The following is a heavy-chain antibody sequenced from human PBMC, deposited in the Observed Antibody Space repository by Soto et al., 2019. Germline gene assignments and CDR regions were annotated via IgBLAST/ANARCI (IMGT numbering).Heavy chain of an antibody. Sequence: SQTLSLNCAISGDSVSSNGAAWNWIRQSPSIGLECLGRTYYRSKWYNDYAVSLKSRITINPDTYKNQFSLQLNSVTPEDTSVYYCARVLSIAARLGGIDXWGQGTKVTVSX. J-gene: IGHJ6*02. CDR2: TYYRSKWYN. CDR1: GDSVSSNGAA. D-gene: IGHD6-6*01. V-gene: IGHV6-1*01. CDR3: ARVLSIAARLGGIDX.